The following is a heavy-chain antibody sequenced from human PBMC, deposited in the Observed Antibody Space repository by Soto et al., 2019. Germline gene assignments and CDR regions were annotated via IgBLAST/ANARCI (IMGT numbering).Heavy chain of an antibody. CDR1: GLTISSASYY. V-gene: IGHV4-31*03. Sequence: QVLLQESGPRLMKPSQTLSLTCSVSGLTISSASYYWSWIRQHPGKGLEWVGNIYYNGSTYYSPSLKSRVTLWLDTSKNQFSLRRTSVTAADTAVYYCARYRTSGAWSKFDYWGRGTLVTVSS. D-gene: IGHD6-25*01. CDR3: ARYRTSGAWSKFDY. CDR2: IYYNGST. J-gene: IGHJ4*02.